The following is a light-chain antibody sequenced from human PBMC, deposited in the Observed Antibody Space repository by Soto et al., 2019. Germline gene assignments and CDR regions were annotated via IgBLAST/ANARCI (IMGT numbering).Light chain of an antibody. J-gene: IGLJ2*01. CDR1: SSDVGGYDY. Sequence: QSALTQPPSASGSPGQSVAISCTGTSSDVGGYDYVSWFQQNPGKAPKLMIYDVTKRPSGVPDRFSGSKSGNTASLTVSGLQAEDEAYYYCASYGGYSVVFGGGTKLTVL. V-gene: IGLV2-8*01. CDR2: DVT. CDR3: ASYGGYSVV.